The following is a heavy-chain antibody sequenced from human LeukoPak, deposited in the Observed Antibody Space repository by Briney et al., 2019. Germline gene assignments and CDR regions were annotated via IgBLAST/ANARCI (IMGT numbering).Heavy chain of an antibody. CDR3: ARVFSGRAVAP. CDR1: GGSISSGDYY. J-gene: IGHJ5*02. V-gene: IGHV4-30-4*01. Sequence: SQTLSLTCTVTGGSISSGDYYWSWIRQPPGKGLEWIGYIYYSGSTYYNPSLKSRVTISVDTSKNQFSLKLGSVTAADMAVYECARVFSGRAVAPWGQGTPVTVSS. D-gene: IGHD5-24*01. CDR2: IYYSGST.